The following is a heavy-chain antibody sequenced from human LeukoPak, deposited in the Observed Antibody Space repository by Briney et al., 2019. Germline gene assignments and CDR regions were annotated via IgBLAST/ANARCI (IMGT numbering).Heavy chain of an antibody. D-gene: IGHD5-12*01. J-gene: IGHJ4*02. CDR2: INPNSGGT. Sequence: ASVKVSCKASGYTFTGYYMHWVQQAPGQGLEWMGLINPNSGGTNYAQKFQGRVTMTRDTSISTAYMELSRLRSDDTAVYYCARVGKWLRSGYFDYWGQGTLVTVSS. V-gene: IGHV1-2*02. CDR3: ARVGKWLRSGYFDY. CDR1: GYTFTGYY.